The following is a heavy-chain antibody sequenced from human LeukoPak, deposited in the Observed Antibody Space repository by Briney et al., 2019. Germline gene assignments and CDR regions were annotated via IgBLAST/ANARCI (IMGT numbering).Heavy chain of an antibody. Sequence: ASVKVSCKASGYTFTGYYMHWVRQAPGQGLEWMGWINPNSGGTNYAQKFQGRVTMTRDTSISTAYMELSRLRSDDTAVYYCARDQKHIVVVTAQDYYYYYMDVWGKGTTVTVSS. V-gene: IGHV1-2*02. D-gene: IGHD2-21*02. J-gene: IGHJ6*03. CDR3: ARDQKHIVVVTAQDYYYYYMDV. CDR1: GYTFTGYY. CDR2: INPNSGGT.